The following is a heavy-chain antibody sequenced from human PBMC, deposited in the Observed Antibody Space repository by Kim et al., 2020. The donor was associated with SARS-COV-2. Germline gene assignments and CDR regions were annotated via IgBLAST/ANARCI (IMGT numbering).Heavy chain of an antibody. V-gene: IGHV3-74*01. J-gene: IGHJ4*02. D-gene: IGHD2-15*01. CDR1: GFIFSDYW. CDR2: IKSDGTYT. CDR3: ARGGYGGNSFDS. Sequence: GGSLRLSCAASGFIFSDYWMHWVRQAPEKGLVWVSRIKSDGTYTTYADSVKGRFTISRDNAKNTLYLQMNSLRAEDTAVYYCARGGYGGNSFDSWGQGTLVIVSS.